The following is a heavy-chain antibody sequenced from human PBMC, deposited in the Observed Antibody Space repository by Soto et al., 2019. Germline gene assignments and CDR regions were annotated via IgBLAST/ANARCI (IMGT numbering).Heavy chain of an antibody. Sequence: SETLSLTCTVSGGSISGYYWGWIRQPPGKGLEWIGYIHYSGSTNYNPSLRSRVTISVDTPKNQFSLKVNSMTAADTAIYYCARGGVAARKGRWFDPWGQGTLVT. D-gene: IGHD6-25*01. CDR3: ARGGVAARKGRWFDP. CDR1: GGSISGYY. CDR2: IHYSGST. J-gene: IGHJ5*02. V-gene: IGHV4-59*01.